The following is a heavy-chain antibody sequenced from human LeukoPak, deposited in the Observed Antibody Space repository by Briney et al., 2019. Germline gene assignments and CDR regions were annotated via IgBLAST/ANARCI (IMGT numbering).Heavy chain of an antibody. V-gene: IGHV3-48*04. CDR3: ATDSPETAAFDY. D-gene: IGHD1-1*01. CDR1: GFSFSTYS. Sequence: PGGSLRLFCTASGFSFSTYSMNCVSQAPGEWLEWVSYIVGSSSNIYYADSVKGRFTISRDNAKNSLYLQMDSLRAEDTAVYYCATDSPETAAFDYWGQGTLVTVSS. CDR2: IVGSSSNI. J-gene: IGHJ4*02.